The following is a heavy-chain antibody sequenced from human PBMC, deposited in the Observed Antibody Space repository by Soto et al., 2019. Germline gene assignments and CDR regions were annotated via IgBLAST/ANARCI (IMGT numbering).Heavy chain of an antibody. Sequence: SETLSLTCTVSGGSISSYLWSWMRLPPEKGLEWIGYIYHFGSPNYNPSLKSRVTISVDTSKNQFSLKLSSVTAADTAVYFCAGFGVGDRDDKWGQGTLVTVSS. CDR3: AGFGVGDRDDK. J-gene: IGHJ4*02. V-gene: IGHV4-59*08. CDR1: GGSISSYL. D-gene: IGHD2-8*01. CDR2: IYHFGSP.